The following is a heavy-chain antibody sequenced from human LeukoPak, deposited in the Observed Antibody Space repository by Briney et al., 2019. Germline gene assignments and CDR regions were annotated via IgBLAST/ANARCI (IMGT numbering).Heavy chain of an antibody. J-gene: IGHJ5*02. D-gene: IGHD6-13*01. V-gene: IGHV5-51*01. CDR2: IYPGDSDT. CDR3: ARLSSIAAAGINWFDP. CDR1: GYSFTSYW. Sequence: GESLKISCKGSGYSFTSYWIGWVRQMPGKGLEWMGIIYPGDSDTSYSPSFQAPVTISADKASSTAYLQWSSLKAPDTAMYYCARLSSIAAAGINWFDPWGQGTLVTVSS.